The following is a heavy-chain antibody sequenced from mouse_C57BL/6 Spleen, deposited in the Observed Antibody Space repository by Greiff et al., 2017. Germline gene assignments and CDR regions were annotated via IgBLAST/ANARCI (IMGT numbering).Heavy chain of an antibody. CDR3: ARGETMVTTGAMDY. J-gene: IGHJ4*01. Sequence: QSCKASGYTFTSYWMHWVKQRPGRGLEWIGRIDPNSGGTKYNEKFKSKATLTVDKPSSTAYMQLSSLTSEDSAVYYCARGETMVTTGAMDYWGQGTSVTVSS. D-gene: IGHD2-2*01. CDR1: GYTFTSYW. CDR2: IDPNSGGT. V-gene: IGHV1-72*01.